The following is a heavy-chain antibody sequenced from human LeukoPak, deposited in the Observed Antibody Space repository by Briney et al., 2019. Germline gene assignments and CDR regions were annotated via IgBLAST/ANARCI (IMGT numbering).Heavy chain of an antibody. CDR3: AREQTRGGDLDY. CDR1: GFTFSSYG. Sequence: GGSLRLSCAASGFTFSSYGMHWVRQSPGKGLEWISSVSNNNAIFYADSVKGRFTISRDNARKSLYLQMFSLRVEDTAVYYCAREQTRGGDLDYWGQGAQITVSS. J-gene: IGHJ4*02. D-gene: IGHD2-21*02. V-gene: IGHV3-21*01. CDR2: VSNNNAI.